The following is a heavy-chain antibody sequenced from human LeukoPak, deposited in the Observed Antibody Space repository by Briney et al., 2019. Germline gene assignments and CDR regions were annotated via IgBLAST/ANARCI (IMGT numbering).Heavy chain of an antibody. CDR2: ISSSSSYI. CDR1: GFTFSSYS. J-gene: IGHJ4*02. D-gene: IGHD2-2*01. Sequence: GGSLRLSCAASGFTFSSYSMNWVRQAPGKGLEWVSSISSSSSYIYYADSVKGRFTISRDNAKNSLYLQMNSLRAEDTAVYYCARDTYCSSTSCLLPYWGQGTLVTVSS. CDR3: ARDTYCSSTSCLLPY. V-gene: IGHV3-21*01.